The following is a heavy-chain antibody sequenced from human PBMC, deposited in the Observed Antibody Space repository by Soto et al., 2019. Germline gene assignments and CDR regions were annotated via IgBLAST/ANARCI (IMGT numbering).Heavy chain of an antibody. D-gene: IGHD3-3*01. Sequence: GGSLRLSCAASGFTFSSYWMSWVRQAPGKGLEWVANIKQDGSEKYYVDSVKGRFTISRDNAKNSLYLQMNSLRAEDTAVYYCAREGASITIFGVVTDGMDAWGQGTTVTVSS. CDR2: IKQDGSEK. CDR3: AREGASITIFGVVTDGMDA. CDR1: GFTFSSYW. J-gene: IGHJ6*02. V-gene: IGHV3-7*01.